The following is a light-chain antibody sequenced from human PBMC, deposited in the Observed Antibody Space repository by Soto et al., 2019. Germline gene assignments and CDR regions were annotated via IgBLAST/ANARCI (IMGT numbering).Light chain of an antibody. J-gene: IGKJ1*01. CDR3: QQYNSYWT. CDR1: QSISSW. Sequence: DIQMTQSPSTLSASVGDRVTITCRASQSISSWLAWYQQKPGKAPKLLIYDASSLESGVPSRFSGSGSGTEFTLTISSLQPDDSATYYCQQYNSYWTVGQGTKVEIK. V-gene: IGKV1-5*01. CDR2: DAS.